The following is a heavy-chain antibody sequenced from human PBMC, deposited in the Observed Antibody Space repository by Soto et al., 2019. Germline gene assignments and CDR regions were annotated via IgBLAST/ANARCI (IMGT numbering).Heavy chain of an antibody. Sequence: PGGSLRLSCAASGFTFSSYGMHWVRQAPGKGLEWVAVISYDGSNKYYADSVKGRFTISRDNSKNTLYLQMNSLRAEDTAVYYCSALYCGGDCSQGMDVWGQGTTVTVSS. CDR2: ISYDGSNK. J-gene: IGHJ6*02. D-gene: IGHD2-21*02. CDR3: SALYCGGDCSQGMDV. V-gene: IGHV3-30*03. CDR1: GFTFSSYG.